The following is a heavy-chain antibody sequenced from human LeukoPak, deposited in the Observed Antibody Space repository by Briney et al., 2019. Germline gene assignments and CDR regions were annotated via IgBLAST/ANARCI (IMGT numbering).Heavy chain of an antibody. Sequence: SETLSLTCAVYGGSFSGYSWSWIRHSPGKGLEWIGEINHSGSTNYNPSLKSRVTISVDTSKNQFSLKLSSVTAADTAVYYCARTSDSSGTNYYYYMDVWGKGTTVTISS. CDR1: GGSFSGYS. D-gene: IGHD3-22*01. CDR3: ARTSDSSGTNYYYYMDV. CDR2: INHSGST. J-gene: IGHJ6*03. V-gene: IGHV4-34*01.